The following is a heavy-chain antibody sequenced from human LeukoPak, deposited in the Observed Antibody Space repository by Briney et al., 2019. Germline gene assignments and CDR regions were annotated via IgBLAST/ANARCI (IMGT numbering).Heavy chain of an antibody. D-gene: IGHD1-26*01. CDR3: ARDRGAVGATTSYFDY. V-gene: IGHV1-18*04. CDR2: ISAYNGNT. Sequence: ASVKVSCKASGYTFTGYYMHWVRQAPGQGLEWMGWISAYNGNTNYAQKLQGRVTMTTDTSTSTAYMELRSLRSDDTAVYYCARDRGAVGATTSYFDYWGQGTLVTVSS. J-gene: IGHJ4*02. CDR1: GYTFTGYY.